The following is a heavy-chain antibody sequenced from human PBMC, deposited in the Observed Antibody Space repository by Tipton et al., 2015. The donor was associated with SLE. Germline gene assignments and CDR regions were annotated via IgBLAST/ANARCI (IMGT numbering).Heavy chain of an antibody. D-gene: IGHD3-16*01. V-gene: IGHV4-39*07. CDR2: IYYSGST. J-gene: IGHJ3*02. CDR1: GGSISSSSHY. CDR3: ASGRYRYGYVWGTLRGAFDI. Sequence: TLSLTCTVSGGSISSSSHYWGWIRQPPGKGLEWIGSIYYSGSTYYNPSLKSRVTISVDTSKNQFSLKLSSVTAADTAVYYCASGRYRYGYVWGTLRGAFDIWRKGTVVTVSS.